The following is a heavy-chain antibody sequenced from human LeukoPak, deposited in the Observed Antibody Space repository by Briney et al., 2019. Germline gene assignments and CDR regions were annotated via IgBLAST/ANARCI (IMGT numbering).Heavy chain of an antibody. J-gene: IGHJ6*03. D-gene: IGHD3-22*01. CDR3: ARTGPGSGYYPYYYYYYMDV. Sequence: SVKVSCKASGGTFSSYAISWVRQAPGQGLEWMGGIIPIFGTANYAQKFQGRVTITADKSTSTAYMELSSLRSEDTAVYYCARTGPGSGYYPYYYYYYMDVWGKGTTVTVSS. V-gene: IGHV1-69*06. CDR2: IIPIFGTA. CDR1: GGTFSSYA.